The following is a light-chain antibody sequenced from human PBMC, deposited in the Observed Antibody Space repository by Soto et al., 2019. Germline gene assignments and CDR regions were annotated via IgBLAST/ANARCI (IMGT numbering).Light chain of an antibody. CDR1: SSDVGGYNY. Sequence: QSALTQPASVSGSPGQSITISCTGTSSDVGGYNYVSWYQQHPGKAPKLMIYDVSNRPSGVSNRFSGSKSGNTASLTISGLQGEDEADYYCSSYTSSSAPYVFGTGTKLIVL. J-gene: IGLJ1*01. CDR3: SSYTSSSAPYV. V-gene: IGLV2-14*01. CDR2: DVS.